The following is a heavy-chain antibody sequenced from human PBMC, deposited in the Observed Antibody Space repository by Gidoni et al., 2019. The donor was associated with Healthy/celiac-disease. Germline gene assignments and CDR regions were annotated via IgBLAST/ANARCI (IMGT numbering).Heavy chain of an antibody. CDR1: GGSISSGGYD. J-gene: IGHJ4*02. CDR3: ARAQYDFLAPGYYFDY. Sequence: QVQLQESGPGLVKPSQTLSPACTVPGGSISSGGYDWNWLRQHPGKGLEWIGYNYYSGSTYYNPVLKSLVTISVDTSKNQFSLKLSSVTAADTAVYYCARAQYDFLAPGYYFDYWGQGTLVTVSS. CDR2: NYYSGST. V-gene: IGHV4-31*01. D-gene: IGHD3-3*01.